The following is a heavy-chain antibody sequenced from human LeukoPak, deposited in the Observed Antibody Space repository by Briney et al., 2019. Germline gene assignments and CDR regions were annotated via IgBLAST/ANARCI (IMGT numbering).Heavy chain of an antibody. J-gene: IGHJ4*02. Sequence: GGSLRLSCAASGFTFSNAWMSWVRQAPGKGLEWVGRIKSKTDSGTTDYAAPVKGRFTISRDDSKNTLYLQMNSLKTEDTAVFYCTPVPNKYSSSSDIDYWGQGTLVTVSS. CDR3: TPVPNKYSSSSDIDY. CDR2: IKSKTDSGTT. V-gene: IGHV3-15*01. D-gene: IGHD6-6*01. CDR1: GFTFSNAW.